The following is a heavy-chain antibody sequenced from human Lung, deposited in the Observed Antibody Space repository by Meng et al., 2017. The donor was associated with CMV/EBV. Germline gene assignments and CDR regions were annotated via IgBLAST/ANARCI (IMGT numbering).Heavy chain of an antibody. CDR2: MNPNSGNT. D-gene: IGHD6-19*01. CDR3: ARGLVSSGWWKYYYYGMDV. V-gene: IGHV1-8*03. CDR1: GYTFTSYD. Sequence: ASXXVSCKASGYTFTSYDINWVRQATGQGLEWMGWMNPNSGNTGYAQKFQGRVTITRNTSISTAYMELSSLRSEDTAVYYCARGLVSSGWWKYYYYGMDVWGQGTTVTVSS. J-gene: IGHJ6*02.